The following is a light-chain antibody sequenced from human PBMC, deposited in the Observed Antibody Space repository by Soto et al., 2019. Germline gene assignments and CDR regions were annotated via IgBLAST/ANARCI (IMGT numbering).Light chain of an antibody. Sequence: EIVMTQSPATLSVSPGERATLSCRASQSVSSNLAWYQQKPGQAPRLLIYGASTRATGIPARFSGSGSGTEFTLTISSLESEAFALYYCQHYNNWPPWTFRQGAEVEIK. CDR2: GAS. J-gene: IGKJ1*01. CDR3: QHYNNWPPWT. CDR1: QSVSSN. V-gene: IGKV3-15*01.